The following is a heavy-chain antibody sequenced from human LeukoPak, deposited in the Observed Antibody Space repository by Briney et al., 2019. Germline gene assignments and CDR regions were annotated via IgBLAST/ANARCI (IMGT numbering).Heavy chain of an antibody. CDR3: ARDMHRSSWAFDY. Sequence: PGGSLRLSCAASGFTFSSYWMHWVRQAPGKGLVWVSRIISDGSITTYADSVKGRFTISRDNAKNSLYLQMNSLRAEDTAVYYCARDMHRSSWAFDYWGQGTLVTVSS. J-gene: IGHJ4*02. D-gene: IGHD6-13*01. V-gene: IGHV3-74*01. CDR1: GFTFSSYW. CDR2: IISDGSIT.